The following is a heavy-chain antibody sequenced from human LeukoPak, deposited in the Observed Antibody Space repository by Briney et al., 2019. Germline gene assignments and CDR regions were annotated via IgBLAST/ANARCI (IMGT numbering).Heavy chain of an antibody. Sequence: GGSLRLSCAASGITFSGYVMTWVRQPPGKGLRWVADISGSGGSTYYADSVKGRFSISRDNSKNMLYLQLDSLRAEDTAVYYCAKNHERGRYDSFDMWTQGSWVTVSS. CDR1: GITFSGYV. CDR2: ISGSGGST. J-gene: IGHJ3*02. D-gene: IGHD3-16*02. CDR3: AKNHERGRYDSFDM. V-gene: IGHV3-23*01.